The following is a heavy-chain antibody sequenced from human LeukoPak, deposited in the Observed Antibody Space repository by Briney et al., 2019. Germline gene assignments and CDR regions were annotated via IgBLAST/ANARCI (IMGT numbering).Heavy chain of an antibody. CDR1: GYTLTELS. J-gene: IGHJ5*02. Sequence: GASVKVSCKVSGYTLTELSMHWVRQAPGKGLEWMGGFDPEDGETIYAQEFQGRVTITADESTSTAYMELSSLRSEDTAVYYCARTLTPGIAVALYNWFDPWGQGTLVTVSS. V-gene: IGHV1-24*01. CDR2: FDPEDGET. D-gene: IGHD6-19*01. CDR3: ARTLTPGIAVALYNWFDP.